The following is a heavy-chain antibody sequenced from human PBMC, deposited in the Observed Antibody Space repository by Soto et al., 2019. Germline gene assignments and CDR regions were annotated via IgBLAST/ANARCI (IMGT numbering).Heavy chain of an antibody. CDR1: GFTFSNYG. CDR2: IWYDGNNK. D-gene: IGHD2-21*01. CDR3: ARGLHSLFDY. J-gene: IGHJ4*02. V-gene: IGHV3-33*01. Sequence: QVQLVESGGGVVQPGGSLRLSCAASGFTFSNYGMHWVRQAPGKGLEWVAVIWYDGNNKYYADSVKGRFTISRDNSNNTLYVQMTSLRAEDTAVYYCARGLHSLFDYGGQGTLVTVPS.